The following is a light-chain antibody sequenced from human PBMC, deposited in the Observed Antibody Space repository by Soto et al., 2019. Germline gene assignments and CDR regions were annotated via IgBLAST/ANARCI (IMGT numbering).Light chain of an antibody. CDR1: QGVRSN. CDR3: QPSYSTPIN. CDR2: GAS. Sequence: ASQGVRSNLAWYQQKPGQAPRLLIYGASNRATGIPDRFSGSGSGTDFTLTISRLEPEDFATYHCQPSYSTPINIGQGTRLEIK. J-gene: IGKJ5*01. V-gene: IGKV3D-11*01.